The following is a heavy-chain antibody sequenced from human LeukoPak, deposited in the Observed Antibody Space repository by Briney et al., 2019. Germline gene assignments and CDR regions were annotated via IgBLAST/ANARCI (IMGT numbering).Heavy chain of an antibody. V-gene: IGHV4-4*09. CDR2: IRASGPT. D-gene: IGHD6-6*01. J-gene: IGHJ4*02. CDR3: ARHDAGIAARPFDN. CDR1: GGAISAYY. Sequence: SETLSLTCTVSGGAISAYYGSWIRRPPGKGLEWIAYIRASGPTNYNPSLKSRITISVDTSKNQFSLKLSSVTAADTAVYYCARHDAGIAARPFDNWGQGTLVTVSS.